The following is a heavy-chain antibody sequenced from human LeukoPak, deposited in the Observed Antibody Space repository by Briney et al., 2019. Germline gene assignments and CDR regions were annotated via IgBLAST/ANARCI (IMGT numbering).Heavy chain of an antibody. CDR2: ISYDGSNK. CDR1: GFTFSSYA. Sequence: GGSPRLSCAASGFTFSSYAMHWVRQAPGKGLEWVAVISYDGSNKYYADSVKGRFTISRDNSKNTLYLQMNSLRAEDTAVYYCAKEKGGYCSSTSCPGYYYMDVWGKGTTVTVSS. V-gene: IGHV3-30-3*01. D-gene: IGHD2-2*01. CDR3: AKEKGGYCSSTSCPGYYYMDV. J-gene: IGHJ6*03.